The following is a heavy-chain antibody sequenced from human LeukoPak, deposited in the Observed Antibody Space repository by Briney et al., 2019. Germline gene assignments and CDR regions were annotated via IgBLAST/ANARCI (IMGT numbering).Heavy chain of an antibody. Sequence: GGSLRLSCAASGFTFSSYGMHWVRQAPGKGLEWVAVISYDGSNKYYADSVKGRFTISRDNSKNTVYVQMNSLRGEETAVYYCAKSPLVYYYDSSGYPQLWGQGTLVTVSS. CDR2: ISYDGSNK. CDR3: AKSPLVYYYDSSGYPQL. D-gene: IGHD3-22*01. CDR1: GFTFSSYG. J-gene: IGHJ4*02. V-gene: IGHV3-30*18.